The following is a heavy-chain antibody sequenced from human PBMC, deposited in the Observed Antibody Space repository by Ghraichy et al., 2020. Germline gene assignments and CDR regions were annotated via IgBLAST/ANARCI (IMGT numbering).Heavy chain of an antibody. CDR2: ISSSSSYI. CDR3: ARDFGDVVVTAIPYYYYGMDV. V-gene: IGHV3-21*01. D-gene: IGHD2-21*02. J-gene: IGHJ6*02. Sequence: GESLNISCAASGFTFSSYSMNWVRQAPGKGLEWVSSISSSSSYIYYADSVKGRFTISRDNAKNSLYLQMNSLRAEDTAVYYCARDFGDVVVTAIPYYYYGMDVWGQGTTVTVSS. CDR1: GFTFSSYS.